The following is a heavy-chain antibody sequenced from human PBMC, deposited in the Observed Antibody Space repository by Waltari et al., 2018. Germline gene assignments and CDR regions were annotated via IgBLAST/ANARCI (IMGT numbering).Heavy chain of an antibody. J-gene: IGHJ4*02. V-gene: IGHV3-23*01. CDR2: ISGIGRST. CDR3: AKVRYYDFWSGYPDY. CDR1: GYTFSSVA. D-gene: IGHD3-3*01. Sequence: EVQVLESGGGCVQPGGSLRLSCAASGYTFSSVAMSWVRQAPGKGLEWVSAISGIGRSTYYADSVNVRFTISRDNSKNTLYLQMNSLRAEATAVYYCAKVRYYDFWSGYPDYWGQGTLVTVSS.